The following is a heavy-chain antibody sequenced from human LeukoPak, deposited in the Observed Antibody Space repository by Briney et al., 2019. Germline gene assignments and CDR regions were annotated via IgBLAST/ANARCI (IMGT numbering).Heavy chain of an antibody. V-gene: IGHV1-24*01. CDR1: GYTLTELS. CDR2: SDPEDGET. Sequence: GASVKVSCKVSGYTLTELSMHWVRQAPGKGLEWMGGSDPEDGETIYAQKFQGRVTMTEDTSTDTAYMELSSLRSEDTAVYYCATWLYSIAAAGYDYWGQGTLVTVSS. D-gene: IGHD6-13*01. J-gene: IGHJ4*02. CDR3: ATWLYSIAAAGYDY.